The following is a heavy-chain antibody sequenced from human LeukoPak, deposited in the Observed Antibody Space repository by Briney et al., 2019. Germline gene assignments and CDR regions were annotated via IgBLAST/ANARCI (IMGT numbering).Heavy chain of an antibody. Sequence: GGSLRLSCAASGFTFNNYWMSWVRQAQGKGLEWSANIKEDGSRKYHVDSVKGRFTISRDNAKKSLFLQMNSLRAEDTAVYYCARDGVTSSVDYWGQGTLVTVSS. V-gene: IGHV3-7*01. J-gene: IGHJ4*02. CDR2: IKEDGSRK. D-gene: IGHD2-21*02. CDR3: ARDGVTSSVDY. CDR1: GFTFNNYW.